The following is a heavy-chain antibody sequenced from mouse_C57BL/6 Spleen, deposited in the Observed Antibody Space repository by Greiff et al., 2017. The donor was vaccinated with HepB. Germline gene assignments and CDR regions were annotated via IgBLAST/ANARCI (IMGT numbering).Heavy chain of an antibody. CDR2: ISSGSSTI. CDR3: ARGYYGYFDY. V-gene: IGHV5-17*01. CDR1: GFTFSDYG. Sequence: EVNLVESGGGLVKPGGSLKLSCAASGFTFSDYGMHWVRQAPEKGLEWVAYISSGSSTIYYADTVKGRFTISRDNAKNTLFLQMTSLRSEDTAMYYCARGYYGYFDYWGQGTTLTVSS. D-gene: IGHD1-1*01. J-gene: IGHJ2*01.